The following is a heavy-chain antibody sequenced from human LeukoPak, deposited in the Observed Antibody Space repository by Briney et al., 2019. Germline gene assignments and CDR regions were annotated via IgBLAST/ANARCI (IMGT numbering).Heavy chain of an antibody. CDR1: GGTFSSYA. V-gene: IGHV1-69*13. J-gene: IGHJ4*02. CDR2: IIPIFGTA. Sequence: ASVKASCKASGGTFSSYAISWVRQAPGQGLEWMGGIIPIFGTANYAQKFQGRVTITADESTGTAYMELSSLRSEDTAVYYCARDREGYCSGGSCNYYFDYWGRGTLVTVSS. D-gene: IGHD2-15*01. CDR3: ARDREGYCSGGSCNYYFDY.